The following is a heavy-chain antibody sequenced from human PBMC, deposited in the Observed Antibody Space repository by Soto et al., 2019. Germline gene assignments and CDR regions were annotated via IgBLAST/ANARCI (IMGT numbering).Heavy chain of an antibody. CDR3: ARVLYYGSGSYSPYGMDV. J-gene: IGHJ6*02. V-gene: IGHV1-69*01. Sequence: QVPLVQSGAEVKKPGSSVKVSCKTSGVSFNNNGIGWVRQAPGHGLEWMGGVSPPFRTSNYARKFQGRISITADASTVTVNMQLSSLTSEDTAQYYCARVLYYGSGSYSPYGMDVWGQWTTVTVSS. CDR2: VSPPFRTS. D-gene: IGHD3-10*01. CDR1: GVSFNNNG.